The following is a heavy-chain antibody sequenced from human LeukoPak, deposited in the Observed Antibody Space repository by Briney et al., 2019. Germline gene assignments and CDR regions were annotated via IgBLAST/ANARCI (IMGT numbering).Heavy chain of an antibody. Sequence: GGSLRLSCEASGFTFSSYAMSWVRQAPGRGLEWVSSISTSGAGTCYADSVKGRFTISRDNSKNTLYLQMSSMRAEDTAVYYCAKATTASPRNFDFWGQGTLVTVSP. J-gene: IGHJ4*02. D-gene: IGHD2-21*02. CDR2: ISTSGAGT. V-gene: IGHV3-23*01. CDR3: AKATTASPRNFDF. CDR1: GFTFSSYA.